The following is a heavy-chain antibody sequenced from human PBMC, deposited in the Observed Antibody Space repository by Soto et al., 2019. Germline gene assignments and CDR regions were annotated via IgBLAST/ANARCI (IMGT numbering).Heavy chain of an antibody. J-gene: IGHJ4*02. D-gene: IGHD2-15*01. V-gene: IGHV1-69*02. CDR1: GGTFSSYT. CDR2: IIPILGIA. Sequence: QVQLVQSGAEVKKPGSSVKVSCKASGGTFSSYTISWVRQAPGQGLEWMGRIIPILGIANYAQKFQGRVTITADKSTSRAYMELSSLRAEDTAVYYCARCSGGSCQGDYWGQGTLVTVSS. CDR3: ARCSGGSCQGDY.